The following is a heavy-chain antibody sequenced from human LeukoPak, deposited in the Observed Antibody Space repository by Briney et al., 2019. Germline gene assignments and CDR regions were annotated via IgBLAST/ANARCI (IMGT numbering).Heavy chain of an antibody. Sequence: GGSLRLSCAASGFTFSSYAMSWVRQAPGKGLEWVSAISGSGGSTYYADPVKGRFTISRDNSKNTLYLQMNTLRVEDTAVYYCTRDLMDYDVSTGLHHYYMDVWGQGTTVTVSS. CDR2: ISGSGGST. D-gene: IGHD3-9*01. CDR1: GFTFSSYA. V-gene: IGHV3-23*01. J-gene: IGHJ6*02. CDR3: TRDLMDYDVSTGLHHYYMDV.